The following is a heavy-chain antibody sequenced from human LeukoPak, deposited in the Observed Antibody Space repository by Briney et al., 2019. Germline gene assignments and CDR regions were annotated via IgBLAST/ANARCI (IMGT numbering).Heavy chain of an antibody. CDR1: GGSFSGYY. Sequence: PSETLSLTCAVYGGSFSGYYWSWIPHPPGKGLEWIGYIYYSGGTSYNPSLNSRVTISRDTSKHQFSLNLRSVTAADTAVYYCTSGGMVSGDFWGHGTLVTVSS. CDR3: TSGGMVSGDF. J-gene: IGHJ4*01. CDR2: IYYSGGT. V-gene: IGHV4-34*11. D-gene: IGHD2-8*01.